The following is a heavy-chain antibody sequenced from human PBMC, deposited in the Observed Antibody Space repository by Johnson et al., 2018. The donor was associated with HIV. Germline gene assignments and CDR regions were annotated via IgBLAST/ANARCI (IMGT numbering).Heavy chain of an antibody. CDR1: AFTFSSYG. D-gene: IGHD3-10*01. V-gene: IGHV3-30*02. CDR2: IRYDGTNK. Sequence: QVQLVESGGGVVQPGGSLRLSCAASAFTFSSYGMHWVRQAPGKGLEWVAFIRYDGTNKYYADSVKGRFTISRDNSKNTLYLQMNSRRAEDTAVYYCARDPYTSAGNPFDIWGQGTRVTVS. J-gene: IGHJ3*02. CDR3: ARDPYTSAGNPFDI.